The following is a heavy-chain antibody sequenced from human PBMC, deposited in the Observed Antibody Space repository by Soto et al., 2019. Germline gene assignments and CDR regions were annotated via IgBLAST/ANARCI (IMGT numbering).Heavy chain of an antibody. Sequence: ASVKVSCKASGGTFSSYAISWVRQAPGQGLEWMGGIIPIFGTTKHAQKFQGRVTSTADESTSTVYMELSRLTSEDTALYYCARNNYYDSSGYYYFDYWGQGTPVTVSS. CDR3: ARNNYYDSSGYYYFDY. D-gene: IGHD3-22*01. V-gene: IGHV1-69*13. CDR1: GGTFSSYA. J-gene: IGHJ4*02. CDR2: IIPIFGTT.